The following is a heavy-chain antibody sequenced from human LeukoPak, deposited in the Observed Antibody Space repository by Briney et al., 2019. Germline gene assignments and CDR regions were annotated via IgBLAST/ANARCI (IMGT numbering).Heavy chain of an antibody. V-gene: IGHV4-4*07. J-gene: IGHJ3*02. CDR2: IYTSGST. CDR1: GGSISSYY. D-gene: IGHD3-16*01. CDR3: ARIGNYDYVWGSPNDAFDI. Sequence: SETLSLTCTVSGGSISSYYWSWIRQPAGKGLEWIGRIYTSGSTNYNPSLKSRVTMSVDTSKNQFSLKLSSVTAAGTAVYYCARIGNYDYVWGSPNDAFDIWGQGTMVTVSS.